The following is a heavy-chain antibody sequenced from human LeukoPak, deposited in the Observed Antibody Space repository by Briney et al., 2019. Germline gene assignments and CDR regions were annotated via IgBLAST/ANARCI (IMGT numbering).Heavy chain of an antibody. CDR3: ARVTWYYYDSTLAIPSPHFDY. CDR2: ISAYNGNT. CDR1: GYTFTSYG. D-gene: IGHD3-22*01. J-gene: IGHJ4*02. V-gene: IGHV1-18*01. Sequence: ASVKVSCKASGYTFTSYGISWVRQAHGQGLEWMGWISAYNGNTNYAQKLQGRVTMTTDTSTSTAYMELRSLRSDDTAVYYCARVTWYYYDSTLAIPSPHFDYWGQGTLVTVSS.